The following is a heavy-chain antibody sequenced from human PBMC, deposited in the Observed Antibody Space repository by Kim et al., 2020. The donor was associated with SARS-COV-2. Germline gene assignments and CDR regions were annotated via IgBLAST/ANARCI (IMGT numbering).Heavy chain of an antibody. CDR1: GFTFTSSA. CDR3: AAGVVRDYYYYYMDV. V-gene: IGHV1-58*02. Sequence: SVKVSCKASGFTFTSSAMQWVRQARGERLEWIGWIVVGSGNTNYVQKFQERVTITWDMSTSTAYMELSSLRSEDTAVYYCAAGVVRDYYYYYMDVWGKGTTVTVSS. CDR2: IVVGSGNT. J-gene: IGHJ6*03. D-gene: IGHD3-3*01.